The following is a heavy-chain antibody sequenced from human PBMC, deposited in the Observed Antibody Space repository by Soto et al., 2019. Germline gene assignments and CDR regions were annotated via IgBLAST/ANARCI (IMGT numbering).Heavy chain of an antibody. CDR1: GGSISSSSYY. Sequence: SETLSLTCTVSGGSISSSSYYWGWIRQPPGKGLEWIASFFIGGNTYYNPSLKSRVTISVDTSKNQFSLKLSSVTAADTAVYYCARGRYYDSSGYYYIWGQGTLVTVSS. CDR2: FFIGGNT. D-gene: IGHD3-22*01. V-gene: IGHV4-39*07. J-gene: IGHJ4*02. CDR3: ARGRYYDSSGYYYI.